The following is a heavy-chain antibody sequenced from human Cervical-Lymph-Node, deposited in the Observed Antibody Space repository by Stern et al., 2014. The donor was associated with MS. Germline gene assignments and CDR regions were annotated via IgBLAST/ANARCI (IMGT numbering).Heavy chain of an antibody. J-gene: IGHJ6*02. CDR1: GFTFSSYA. CDR2: ISGSGGST. CDR3: AKDWLLDSSGWYIQNYYYGMDV. V-gene: IGHV3-23*04. Sequence: EVQLVESGGGLVQPGGSLRLSCAASGFTFSSYAMSWVRQAPGKGLEWVSAISGSGGSTYYADSVKGRFTISRDNSKNTLYLQMNSLRAEDTAVYYCAKDWLLDSSGWYIQNYYYGMDVWGQGTTVTVSS. D-gene: IGHD6-19*01.